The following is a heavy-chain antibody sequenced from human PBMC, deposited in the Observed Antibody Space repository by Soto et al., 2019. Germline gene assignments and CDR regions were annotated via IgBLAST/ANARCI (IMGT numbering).Heavy chain of an antibody. CDR2: ISSSSTT. V-gene: IGHV3-48*02. CDR3: ARDLLYYHGDHNDIHYGVDY. CDR1: GFTFSDYS. J-gene: IGHJ4*02. Sequence: GGSLRLSCAASGFTFSDYSMNWVRQAPGKGLEWVSYISSSSTTHYADSVKGRFTISRDNVKNSLYLQMNSLRDEDTAVYFCARDLLYYHGDHNDIHYGVDYWGQGTQVTVSS. D-gene: IGHD4-17*01.